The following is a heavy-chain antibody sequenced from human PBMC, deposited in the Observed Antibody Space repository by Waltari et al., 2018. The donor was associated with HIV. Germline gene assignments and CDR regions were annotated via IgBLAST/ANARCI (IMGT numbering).Heavy chain of an antibody. J-gene: IGHJ4*02. Sequence: EVQLVESGGGLVKPGGSLRLSCAASGFTFSTSTMNWVRQAPRKGREAVASSSSTSCLLYYADAVRGRLTVARDNDKNLLYLQMNSLRAEDTAVYYWARGYFENSGRVLRFWGQGTLVTVSS. CDR1: GFTFSTST. D-gene: IGHD3-22*01. CDR2: SSSTSCLL. V-gene: IGHV3-21*01. CDR3: ARGYFENSGRVLRF.